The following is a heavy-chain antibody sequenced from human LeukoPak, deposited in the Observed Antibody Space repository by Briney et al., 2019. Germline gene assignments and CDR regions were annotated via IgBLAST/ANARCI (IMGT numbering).Heavy chain of an antibody. CDR3: ARDGSGSYSMETDYYYYMDV. Sequence: ASVKVSCKASGYTFTSFGISWVRQAPGQGLEWMGWISAYNANTNFAQNLQGRVTMTTDTSTSTAYMELSSLRSEDTAVYYCARDGSGSYSMETDYYYYMDVWGKGTTVTISS. V-gene: IGHV1-18*01. CDR2: ISAYNANT. CDR1: GYTFTSFG. J-gene: IGHJ6*03. D-gene: IGHD3-10*01.